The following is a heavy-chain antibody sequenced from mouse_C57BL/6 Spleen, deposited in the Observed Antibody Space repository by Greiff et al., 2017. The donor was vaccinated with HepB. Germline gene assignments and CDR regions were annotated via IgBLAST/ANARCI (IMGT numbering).Heavy chain of an antibody. CDR3: ARRGITTVVDY. Sequence: VKLQQPGAELVMPGASVKLSCKASGYTFTSYWMHWVKQRPGQGLEWIGEIDPSDSYTNYNQKFKGKSTLTVDKSSSTAYMQLSSLTSEDSAVYYCARRGITTVVDYWGQGTTLTVSS. CDR1: GYTFTSYW. J-gene: IGHJ2*01. D-gene: IGHD1-1*01. CDR2: IDPSDSYT. V-gene: IGHV1-69*01.